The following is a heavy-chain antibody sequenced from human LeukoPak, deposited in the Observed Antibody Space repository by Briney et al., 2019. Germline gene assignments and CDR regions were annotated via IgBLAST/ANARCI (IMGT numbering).Heavy chain of an antibody. J-gene: IGHJ4*02. CDR1: GDSISSDYW. CDR2: IYHNGHT. Sequence: SGTLSLTCAVSGDSISSDYWWSWVRQPPGKGLEWIGEIYHNGHTNYNPSLRSRVTISVDMSNNHFSLKLSSVTAADTAVYYCARGFVKRGFDYWGQGTLVTVSS. D-gene: IGHD3-10*01. CDR3: ARGFVKRGFDY. V-gene: IGHV4-4*02.